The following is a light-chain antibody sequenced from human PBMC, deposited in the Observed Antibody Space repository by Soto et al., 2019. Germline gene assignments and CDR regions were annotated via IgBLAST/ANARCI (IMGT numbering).Light chain of an antibody. V-gene: IGKV1-5*01. J-gene: IGKJ1*01. CDR1: QSLDSW. CDR3: QQYGSSPRT. CDR2: DAY. Sequence: IQVTQSPSTLSASLGDRVTITCRASQSLDSWVAWYQQKPGKAPKLLIFDAYKLESGVPSRFSGSGSGTEFTLTISSLQPDDFATYYCQQYGSSPRTFGQGTKVEIK.